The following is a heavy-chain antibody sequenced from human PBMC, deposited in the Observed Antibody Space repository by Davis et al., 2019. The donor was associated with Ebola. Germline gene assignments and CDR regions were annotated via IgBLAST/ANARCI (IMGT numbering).Heavy chain of an antibody. CDR2: ISAYNGNT. Sequence: ASVKVSCKASGYTFTSYGISWVRQAPGQGLEWMGWISAYNGNTNYAQKLQGRVTITADKSTSTAYMELSSLRSDDTAVYYCARIRSWYIRYFDYWGQGTLVTVSS. D-gene: IGHD6-13*01. V-gene: IGHV1-18*01. J-gene: IGHJ4*02. CDR3: ARIRSWYIRYFDY. CDR1: GYTFTSYG.